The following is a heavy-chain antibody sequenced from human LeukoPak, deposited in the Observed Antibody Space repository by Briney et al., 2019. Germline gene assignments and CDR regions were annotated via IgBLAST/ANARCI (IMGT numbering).Heavy chain of an antibody. J-gene: IGHJ6*02. CDR3: ANHLLPLYSSSWYEVNYYGMDV. Sequence: QTGGSLRLSCAASGFTFSSYAMSWVRQAPGKGLEWVSAISGSGGSTYYADSVKGRFTISRDNSKNTLYLQMNSLRAEDTAVYYCANHLLPLYSSSWYEVNYYGMDVWGQGTTVTVSS. CDR2: ISGSGGST. V-gene: IGHV3-23*01. CDR1: GFTFSSYA. D-gene: IGHD6-13*01.